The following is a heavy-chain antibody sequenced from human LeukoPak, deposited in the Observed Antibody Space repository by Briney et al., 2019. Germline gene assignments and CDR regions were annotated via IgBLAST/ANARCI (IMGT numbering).Heavy chain of an antibody. CDR3: ARDSYFGSGSYYRYTFDC. CDR2: IYSGGST. V-gene: IGHV3-53*01. J-gene: IGHJ4*02. CDR1: GFTVSSNY. D-gene: IGHD3-10*01. Sequence: GGSLRLSCAASGFTVSSNYMSWVRQAPGKGLEWVSVIYSGGSTYYAESVKGRFTISRDNSKNTLYLQMDSLRAEDTAVYYCARDSYFGSGSYYRYTFDCWGQGTLVTVSS.